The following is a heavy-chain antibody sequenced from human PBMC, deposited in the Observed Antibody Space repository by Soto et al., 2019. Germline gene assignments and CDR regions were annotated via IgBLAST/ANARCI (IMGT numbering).Heavy chain of an antibody. J-gene: IGHJ4*02. Sequence: EVQLVESGGGLVQPRGSLRLSCAASGFTFSSYSMNWVRQALGKGLEWVSYMSGSSSTIHYADSVKGRFTISRDNAKNSLYLQMNSLRDEDTAVYYCARSEFYFGSSGYHFDYWGQGTLVTVSS. CDR2: MSGSSSTI. V-gene: IGHV3-48*02. CDR3: ARSEFYFGSSGYHFDY. CDR1: GFTFSSYS. D-gene: IGHD3-22*01.